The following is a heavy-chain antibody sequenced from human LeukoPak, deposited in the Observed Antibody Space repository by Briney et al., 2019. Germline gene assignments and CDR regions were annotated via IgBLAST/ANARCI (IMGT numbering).Heavy chain of an antibody. V-gene: IGHV3-30*02. Sequence: GGSLRLSCATSGFTFSSYGMHWVRQAPGKGLEWVALTRYDGRKEIYADSVEGRFTISRDKFKNTVYLQMTSLRVEDTAVYYCAKDPSGNYGAWRDWGQGTLVTISS. D-gene: IGHD4-11*01. CDR2: TRYDGRKE. CDR3: AKDPSGNYGAWRD. CDR1: GFTFSSYG. J-gene: IGHJ4*02.